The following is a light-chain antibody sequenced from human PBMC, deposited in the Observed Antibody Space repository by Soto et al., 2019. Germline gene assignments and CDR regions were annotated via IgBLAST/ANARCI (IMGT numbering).Light chain of an antibody. J-gene: IGKJ5*01. CDR2: DAS. CDR3: QQRNNWPLSIT. CDR1: QSVSSF. Sequence: EIVLTQSPATLSLSPGERATFSCRASQSVSSFLAWYQQKPGQAPRLLIYDASNRATGIPAKFSGSGSGTDFTLTISSLEPEDFAVYYCQQRNNWPLSITFGQGTRLDFK. V-gene: IGKV3-11*01.